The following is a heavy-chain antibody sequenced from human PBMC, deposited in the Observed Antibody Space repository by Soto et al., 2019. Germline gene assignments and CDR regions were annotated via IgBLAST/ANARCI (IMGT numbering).Heavy chain of an antibody. J-gene: IGHJ4*02. CDR1: GGSISSGDYY. D-gene: IGHD3-22*01. V-gene: IGHV4-30-4*01. CDR3: ASFTYYYESSGPHSGYFDY. Sequence: QVQLQESGPGLVKPSQTLSLTCTVSGGSISSGDYYWSWIRQPPGKGLEWIGYIYYSGSTYYNPALKIRVTIPVDTSKNHFSLKLSSVTAADTAVYYFASFTYYYESSGPHSGYFDYWGQGTLVTVSS. CDR2: IYYSGST.